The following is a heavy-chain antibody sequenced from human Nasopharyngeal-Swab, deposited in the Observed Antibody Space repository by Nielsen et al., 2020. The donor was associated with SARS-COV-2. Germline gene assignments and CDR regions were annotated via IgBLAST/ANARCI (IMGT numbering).Heavy chain of an antibody. D-gene: IGHD3-10*01. CDR2: ISSSRSYI. J-gene: IGHJ6*02. CDR3: AKDPGGPYYYYGMDV. V-gene: IGHV3-21*04. CDR1: GFTFSSYS. Sequence: GESLKISCAASGFTFSSYSMNWVRQAPGKGLEWVSSISSSRSYIYYADSVKGRFTISRDDSKNTLYLQMNSLRAEDTAVYYCAKDPGGPYYYYGMDVWGQGTTVTVSS.